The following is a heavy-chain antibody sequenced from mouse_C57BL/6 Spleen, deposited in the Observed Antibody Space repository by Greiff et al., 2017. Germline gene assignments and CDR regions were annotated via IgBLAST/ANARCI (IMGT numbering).Heavy chain of an antibody. J-gene: IGHJ1*03. CDR1: GFTFSSYA. V-gene: IGHV5-4*03. Sequence: EVKVVESGGGLVKPGGSLKLSCAASGFTFSSYAMSWVRQTPEKRLEWVATISDGGSYTYYPDNVKGRFTISRDNAKNNLYLQMSHLKSEDTAMYYCARTSDGYYGYFDVWGTGTTVTVSS. D-gene: IGHD2-3*01. CDR2: ISDGGSYT. CDR3: ARTSDGYYGYFDV.